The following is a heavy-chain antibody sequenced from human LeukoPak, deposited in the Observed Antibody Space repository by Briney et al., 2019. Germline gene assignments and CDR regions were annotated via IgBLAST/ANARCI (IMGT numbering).Heavy chain of an antibody. CDR1: GFRFTDYA. J-gene: IGHJ4*02. D-gene: IGHD5-18*01. CDR2: ISDSGGSS. CDR3: ARHDSYIPW. V-gene: IGHV3-23*01. Sequence: GGSLRLSCAASGFRFTDYAMSWVRQAPGKGLQWVSGISDSGGSSYHTASVKGRFTISRANSKNTVFLEMNNLRVEDTAVYFCARHDSYIPWWGQGSLVTVSS.